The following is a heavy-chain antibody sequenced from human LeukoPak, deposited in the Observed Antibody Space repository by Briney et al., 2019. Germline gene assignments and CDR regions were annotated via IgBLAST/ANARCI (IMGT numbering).Heavy chain of an antibody. CDR1: GDSVSSNSAA. V-gene: IGHV6-1*01. CDR2: TYYRSKWYN. J-gene: IGHJ4*02. CDR3: ARDRRVVGATPATNRLDY. Sequence: SQTLSLTCAISGDSVSSNSAAWNWIRQSPSRGLEWLGRTYYRSKWYNDYAVSVKSRITINPDTSKNQFSLQLNSVTPEDTAVYYCARDRRVVGATPATNRLDYWGQGTLVTVSS. D-gene: IGHD1-26*01.